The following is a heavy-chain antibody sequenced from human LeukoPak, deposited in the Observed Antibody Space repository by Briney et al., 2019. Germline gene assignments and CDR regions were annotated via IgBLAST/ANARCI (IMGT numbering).Heavy chain of an antibody. CDR3: ARGVDGYNFVLHCYYMDV. CDR2: ISGSSSTI. D-gene: IGHD5-24*01. J-gene: IGHJ6*03. CDR1: GFTFSSYS. V-gene: IGHV3-48*01. Sequence: GGSLRLSCAASGFTFSSYSMNWVRQAPGKGLEWVSYISGSSSTIYYADSVKGRFTISRDNAKNSLYLQMNSLRAEDTAVYYCARGVDGYNFVLHCYYMDVWGKGTTVTVSS.